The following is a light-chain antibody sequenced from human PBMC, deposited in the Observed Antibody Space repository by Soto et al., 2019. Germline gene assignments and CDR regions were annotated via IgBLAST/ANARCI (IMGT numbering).Light chain of an antibody. V-gene: IGLV2-23*02. Sequence: QSALTQPASVSGSPGQSITISCTGTSSDVGGYNLVSWYQQHPGKAPKLMIYEVSKRPSGVSNRFSGSKSGNTASLTISGLQAEDEAEYYCCSYAGSSTWVFGGGTKLTVL. J-gene: IGLJ3*02. CDR3: CSYAGSSTWV. CDR2: EVS. CDR1: SSDVGGYNL.